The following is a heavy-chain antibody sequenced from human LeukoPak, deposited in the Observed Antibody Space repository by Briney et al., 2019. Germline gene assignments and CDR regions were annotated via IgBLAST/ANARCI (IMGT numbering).Heavy chain of an antibody. J-gene: IGHJ4*02. V-gene: IGHV5-10-1*01. CDR1: RYSFTSYW. CDR3: ATDSTTGELDY. CDR2: IDPSDSYT. Sequence: GESLKISCQGSRYSFTSYWINWVRQMPGKGLEWMGRIDPSDSYTNYSPSFQGHVTISADKSINTAYLQWSSLKASDTAIYYCATDSTTGELDYWGQGTLVTVSS. D-gene: IGHD7-27*01.